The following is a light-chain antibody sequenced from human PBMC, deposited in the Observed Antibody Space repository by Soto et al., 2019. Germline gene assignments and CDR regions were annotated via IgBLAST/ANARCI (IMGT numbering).Light chain of an antibody. CDR3: SSYTSSSTLYV. Sequence: QSVLTQPASVSGSPGQSITISCTGTSSDVGGYNYVSWYQQHPGKAPKLMIYDVSNRPSGVSNRFSGSKSGNTASLTISGLQAEYVADYYCSSYTSSSTLYVFGTGTKLTVL. CDR2: DVS. V-gene: IGLV2-14*01. J-gene: IGLJ1*01. CDR1: SSDVGGYNY.